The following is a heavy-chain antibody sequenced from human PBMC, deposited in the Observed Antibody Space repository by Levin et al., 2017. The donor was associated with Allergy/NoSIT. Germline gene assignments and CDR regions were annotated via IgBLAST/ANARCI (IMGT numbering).Heavy chain of an antibody. Sequence: GESLKISCAASGFTFSDYYMSWIRQAPGKGLEWVSYISSSSSYTNYADSVKGRFTISRDNAKNSLYLQMNSLRAEDTAVYYCARDTALDYYYYGMDVWGQGTTVTVSS. J-gene: IGHJ6*02. V-gene: IGHV3-11*05. CDR3: ARDTALDYYYYGMDV. CDR2: ISSSSSYT. CDR1: GFTFSDYY.